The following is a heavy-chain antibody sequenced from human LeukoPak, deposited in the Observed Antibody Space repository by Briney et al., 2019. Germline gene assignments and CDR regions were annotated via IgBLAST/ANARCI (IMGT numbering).Heavy chain of an antibody. CDR3: ARGVGYDYIWGSYRLDY. Sequence: GGSLRLSCAASGFTFNTYAMSWVRRTPGKGLEWVSAVSGSGGSTYSADSVQGRFTISRDNSKNTLYLQMDSLRAEDTAIYYCARGVGYDYIWGSYRLDYWGQGTLVTVSS. V-gene: IGHV3-23*01. J-gene: IGHJ4*02. D-gene: IGHD3-16*02. CDR1: GFTFNTYA. CDR2: VSGSGGST.